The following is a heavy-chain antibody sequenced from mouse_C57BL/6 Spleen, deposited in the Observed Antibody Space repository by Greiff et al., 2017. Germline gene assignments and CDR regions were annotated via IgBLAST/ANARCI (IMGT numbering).Heavy chain of an antibody. CDR1: GFTFSSYA. Sequence: EVQGVESGGGLVKPGGSLKLSCAASGFTFSSYAMSWVRQTPEKRLEWVATISDGGSYTYYPDKVKGRFTISRDNAKNNLYLQMSHLKSEDTAMYYCARVDGYSFAYWGQGTLVTVSA. CDR3: ARVDGYSFAY. V-gene: IGHV5-4*01. J-gene: IGHJ3*01. D-gene: IGHD2-3*01. CDR2: ISDGGSYT.